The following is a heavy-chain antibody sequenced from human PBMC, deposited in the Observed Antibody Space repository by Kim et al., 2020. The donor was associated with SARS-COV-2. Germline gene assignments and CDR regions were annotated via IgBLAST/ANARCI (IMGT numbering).Heavy chain of an antibody. Sequence: SNPSLKSQVTIAVDTSKNQFSLKLGSVTAADTAVYYCARLPVAARLFFDYWGQGTLVTVSS. D-gene: IGHD6-6*01. J-gene: IGHJ4*02. V-gene: IGHV4-61*07. CDR3: ARLPVAARLFFDY.